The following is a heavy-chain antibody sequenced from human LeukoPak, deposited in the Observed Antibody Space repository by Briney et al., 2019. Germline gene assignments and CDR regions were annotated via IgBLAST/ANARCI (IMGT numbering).Heavy chain of an antibody. V-gene: IGHV4-34*01. CDR1: GGSFSGYY. Sequence: PSETLSLTCAVYGGSFSGYYWTWIRQPPGKGLEWIGEINHSGSTNYNPSLKSRVTISLDTSKNQFSLKLSSVTDADTAVYYCAELGITMIGGVWGKGTTVTISS. J-gene: IGHJ6*04. CDR2: INHSGST. CDR3: AELGITMIGGV. D-gene: IGHD3-10*02.